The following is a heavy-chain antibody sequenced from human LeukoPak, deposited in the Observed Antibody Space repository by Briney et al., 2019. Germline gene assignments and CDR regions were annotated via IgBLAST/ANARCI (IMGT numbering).Heavy chain of an antibody. CDR1: GYTFTSYG. CDR3: AREHSGGYAGGALFYYYGMDV. V-gene: IGHV1-18*01. D-gene: IGHD5-12*01. Sequence: ASVKVSCKASGYTFTSYGISWVRQAPGQGLEWMGWINAYNGNTNYAQKLQGRVTMTTDTSTSTAYMELRSLRSDDTAVYYCAREHSGGYAGGALFYYYGMDVWGQGTPVTVSS. J-gene: IGHJ6*01. CDR2: INAYNGNT.